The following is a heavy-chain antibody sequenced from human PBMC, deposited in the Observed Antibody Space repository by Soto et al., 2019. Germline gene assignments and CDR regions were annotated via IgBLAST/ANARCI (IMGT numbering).Heavy chain of an antibody. CDR3: ARDIGIGYYYYGMDV. V-gene: IGHV3-33*01. J-gene: IGHJ6*02. Sequence: QVQLVESGGGVVQPGRSLRLSCAASGFTFSSYGMHWVRQAPGKGMELVAVIWYDGSNKYYADSVKGRFTISRDNSKNTLSLQMNSLRDEDTAVYYCARDIGIGYYYYGMDVWGQGTTVTVSS. D-gene: IGHD1-20*01. CDR2: IWYDGSNK. CDR1: GFTFSSYG.